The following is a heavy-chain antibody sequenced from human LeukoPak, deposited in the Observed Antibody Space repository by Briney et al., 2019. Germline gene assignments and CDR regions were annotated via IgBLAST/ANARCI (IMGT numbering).Heavy chain of an antibody. D-gene: IGHD2-21*02. CDR1: EFTFSSYG. CDR2: ISYDGSDK. Sequence: GGSLRLSCAASEFTFSSYGMHWVRQAPGKGLEWVALISYDGSDKDYAKSVKGRFTISRDNSKNTLYLQMNSLRAEDTAVYYCAKDMSGGDCPDYWGQGTLVTVSS. J-gene: IGHJ4*02. CDR3: AKDMSGGDCPDY. V-gene: IGHV3-30*18.